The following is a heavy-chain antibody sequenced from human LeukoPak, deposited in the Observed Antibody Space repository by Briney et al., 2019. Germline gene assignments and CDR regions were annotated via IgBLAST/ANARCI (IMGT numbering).Heavy chain of an antibody. Sequence: SETLSLTCTVSGDSISSNYWGWLRQPPGQVLEWIGSFYYRGSPYYNPSLKSRVTISVDTSKNQFSLRLSSVTAADTAIYYCARQSCTDTSCTVFRWYFDLWGRGTLVTVSS. D-gene: IGHD2-2*01. CDR3: ARQSCTDTSCTVFRWYFDL. J-gene: IGHJ2*01. V-gene: IGHV4-39*01. CDR1: GDSISSNY. CDR2: FYYRGSP.